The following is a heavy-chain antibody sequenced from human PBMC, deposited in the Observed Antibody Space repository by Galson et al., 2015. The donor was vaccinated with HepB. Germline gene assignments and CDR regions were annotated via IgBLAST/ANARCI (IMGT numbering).Heavy chain of an antibody. CDR1: GFTFSSYA. V-gene: IGHV3-23*01. CDR2: ISGSGGST. Sequence: SLRLSCAASGFTFSSYAMSWVRQAPGKGLEWVSAISGSGGSTYYADSVKGRFTISRDNSKNTLYPQMNSLRAEDTAVYYCATADQDYYDSSGQDYWGQGTLVTVSS. J-gene: IGHJ4*02. CDR3: ATADQDYYDSSGQDY. D-gene: IGHD3-22*01.